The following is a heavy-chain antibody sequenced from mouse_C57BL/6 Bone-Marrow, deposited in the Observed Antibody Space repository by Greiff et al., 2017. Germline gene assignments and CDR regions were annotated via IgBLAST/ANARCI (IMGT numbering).Heavy chain of an antibody. J-gene: IGHJ4*01. D-gene: IGHD4-1*01. CDR1: GYAFTNYL. Sequence: QVQLQQSGAELVRPGPSVKVSCKASGYAFTNYLIEWVKQRPGQGLEWIGVINPGSGGTNYNEKFKGKATLTADKSSSTAYMQLSSLTSEDSAVYFCARRLTGLYAMDYWGQGTSVTVSS. CDR2: INPGSGGT. CDR3: ARRLTGLYAMDY. V-gene: IGHV1-54*01.